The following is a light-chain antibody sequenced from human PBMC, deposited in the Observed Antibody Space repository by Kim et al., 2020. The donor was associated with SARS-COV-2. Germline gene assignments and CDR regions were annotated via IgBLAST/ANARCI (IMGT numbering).Light chain of an antibody. V-gene: IGLV2-8*01. J-gene: IGLJ1*01. CDR3: SSYAGSNDFV. CDR2: EVR. Sequence: GQRGTISCTGTSSVVGGYNKGTWNQQHPGKAPKHMLYEVRKRPSGVPDRFSGSESGDTASLTVSGLQAEDEADYSCSSYAGSNDFVFGTGTKVTVL. CDR1: SSVVGGYNK.